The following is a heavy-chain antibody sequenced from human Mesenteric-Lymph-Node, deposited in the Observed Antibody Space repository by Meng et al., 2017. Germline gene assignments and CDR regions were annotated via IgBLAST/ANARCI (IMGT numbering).Heavy chain of an antibody. CDR1: GFTFSSYW. CDR3: ARVGLRHYYGSGSYYNQGSYYYYYGMDV. V-gene: IGHV3-74*01. J-gene: IGHJ6*02. Sequence: GGSLRLSCAASGFTFSSYWMHWVRQAPGKGLVWVSRINSDGSSTSYADSVKGRFTISRDNAKNTLYLQMNSLRAEDTAVYYCARVGLRHYYGSGSYYNQGSYYYYYGMDVWGQGTTVTVSS. D-gene: IGHD3-10*01. CDR2: INSDGSST.